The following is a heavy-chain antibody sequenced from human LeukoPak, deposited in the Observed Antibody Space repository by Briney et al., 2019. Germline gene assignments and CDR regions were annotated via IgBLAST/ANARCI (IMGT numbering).Heavy chain of an antibody. CDR1: GFTRRSYC. J-gene: IGHJ4*02. CDR3: ARWGVNAGLDC. CDR2: INPDGSET. D-gene: IGHD3-10*01. V-gene: IGHV3-7*01. Sequence: SGGSTRLPWGVTGFTRRSYCMGGVRQAPGKGLEWVANINPDGSETYYVDSVKGRFTISRDNAKSSLFLQLNSLRGEDTAVYYCARWGVNAGLDCWGQGTLVTVSS.